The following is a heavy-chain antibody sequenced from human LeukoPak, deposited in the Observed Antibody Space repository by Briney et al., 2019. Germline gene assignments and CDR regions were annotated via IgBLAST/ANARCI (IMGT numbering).Heavy chain of an antibody. Sequence: ASVKVSCKDSGGTFSSYAISWVRQAPGQGLEWMGRIIPIFGTANYAQKFQGRVTITTDESTSTAYMELSSLRSEDTAVYYCARDALDVVVVAATFGLNWFDPWGQGTLVTVSS. CDR2: IIPIFGTA. CDR3: ARDALDVVVVAATFGLNWFDP. D-gene: IGHD2-15*01. J-gene: IGHJ5*02. V-gene: IGHV1-69*05. CDR1: GGTFSSYA.